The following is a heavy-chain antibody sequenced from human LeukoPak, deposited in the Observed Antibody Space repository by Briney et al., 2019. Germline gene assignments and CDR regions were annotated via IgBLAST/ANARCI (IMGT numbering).Heavy chain of an antibody. CDR1: GDSVSSNSAA. D-gene: IGHD7-27*01. Sequence: SQTLSLTCAISGDSVSSNSAAWDWIRQSPSRGLEWLGRTYYRSKWYNDYAISVKSRITINPDTSKNQFSLQLNSVTPEDTAVYYCARRATATGAVDYWGQGTLVTVSS. J-gene: IGHJ4*02. CDR2: TYYRSKWYN. V-gene: IGHV6-1*01. CDR3: ARRATATGAVDY.